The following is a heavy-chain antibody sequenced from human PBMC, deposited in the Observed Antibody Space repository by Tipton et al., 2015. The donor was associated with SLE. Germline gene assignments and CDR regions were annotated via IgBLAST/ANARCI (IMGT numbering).Heavy chain of an antibody. CDR2: ISVYNGNT. CDR1: GYTFINYG. V-gene: IGHV1-18*01. D-gene: IGHD2-2*01. CDR3: ARDWGYCSSTSCPLGP. Sequence: QSGAEVKKPGASVKVSCKASGYTFINYGISWVRQAPGQGLEWMGWISVYNGNTNYAQKLQGRVTMTTDTSTSTAYMELRSLRSDDTAVYYCARDWGYCSSTSCPLGPWGQGTLVTVSS. J-gene: IGHJ5*02.